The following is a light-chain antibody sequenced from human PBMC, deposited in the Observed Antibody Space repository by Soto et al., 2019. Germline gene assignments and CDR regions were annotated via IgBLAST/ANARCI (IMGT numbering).Light chain of an antibody. CDR2: EGS. V-gene: IGLV2-23*01. CDR3: CSYAGSSTV. J-gene: IGLJ2*01. Sequence: QSALTHPASVSGSLGQSIIISCTGTSSDVGSYNLVSWYQQHPGKAPKLMIYEGSKRPSGVANRFSGSKSCNTATLTISGLQAEDEADYYCCSYAGSSTVFGGGTKLTVL. CDR1: SSDVGSYNL.